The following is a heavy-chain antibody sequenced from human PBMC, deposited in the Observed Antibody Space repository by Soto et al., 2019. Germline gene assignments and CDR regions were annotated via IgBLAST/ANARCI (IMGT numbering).Heavy chain of an antibody. CDR3: ARGKVICSGGSCFWYNWFDP. CDR2: INHSGST. D-gene: IGHD2-15*01. J-gene: IGHJ5*02. CDR1: GGSFSGYY. Sequence: WETLSLTCAVYGGSFSGYYWSWIRQPPGKGLEWIGEINHSGSTNYNPSLKSRVTISVDTSKNQFSLKLSSVTAADTAVYYCARGKVICSGGSCFWYNWFDPWGQGTLVTVSS. V-gene: IGHV4-34*01.